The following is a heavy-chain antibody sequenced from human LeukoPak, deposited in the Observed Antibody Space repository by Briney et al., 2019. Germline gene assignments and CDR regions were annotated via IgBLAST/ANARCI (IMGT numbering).Heavy chain of an antibody. CDR2: IYYSGST. Sequence: SQTLSLTCTVSGGSISSGGYSWSWIRQHPGKGLEWIGYIYYSGSTYYNPSLKSRVTISVDTSKNQFSLKLSSVTAADTAVYYCARGRDYFAFDIWGQGTMVTVSS. J-gene: IGHJ3*02. CDR3: ARGRDYFAFDI. D-gene: IGHD3-10*01. CDR1: GGSISSGGYS. V-gene: IGHV4-31*03.